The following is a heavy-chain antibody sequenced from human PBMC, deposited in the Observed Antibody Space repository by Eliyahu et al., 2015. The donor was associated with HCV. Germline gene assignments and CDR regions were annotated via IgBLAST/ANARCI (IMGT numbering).Heavy chain of an antibody. V-gene: IGHV3-33*01. J-gene: IGHJ6*02. CDR1: GFPFSGXG. D-gene: IGHD1-1*01. Sequence: QVQLVESGGGVVQPGRSLRXSCAAXGFPFSGXGMHWVRQAPGKGLEWVAVIWYDGSNKYYADSVKGRFTISRDNSKNTLYLQMNSLRAEDTAVYYCAGELDPYYGMDVWGQGTTVTVSS. CDR2: IWYDGSNK. CDR3: AGELDPYYGMDV.